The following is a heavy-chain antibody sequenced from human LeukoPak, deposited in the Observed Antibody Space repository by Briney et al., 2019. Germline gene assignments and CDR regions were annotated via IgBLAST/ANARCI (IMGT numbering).Heavy chain of an antibody. J-gene: IGHJ6*02. Sequence: GGSLRLSCAASGFTFSSYGMHWVRQAPGKGLEWVAVISYDGSNKYYADSVKGRFTISRDNAKNTLYLQMNSQRPEDTAVYYCARGGFKYNYYDAMDVWGQGTTVTVSS. D-gene: IGHD2-15*01. CDR1: GFTFSSYG. CDR2: ISYDGSNK. CDR3: ARGGFKYNYYDAMDV. V-gene: IGHV3-30*03.